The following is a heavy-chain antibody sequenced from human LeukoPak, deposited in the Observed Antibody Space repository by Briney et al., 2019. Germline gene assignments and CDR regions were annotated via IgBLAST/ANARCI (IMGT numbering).Heavy chain of an antibody. D-gene: IGHD3-22*01. V-gene: IGHV1-3*01. J-gene: IGHJ4*02. CDR2: IRAGNGDT. Sequence: ASVKVSCKASGYTFTSYAIHWVRQAPGQRLEWMGWIRAGNGDTKFSQKFQGRVTITRDTSATTAYMELSSLRSEDTAVYYCARGNYYYDGSFPDYWGQGTPVTVSS. CDR3: ARGNYYYDGSFPDY. CDR1: GYTFTSYA.